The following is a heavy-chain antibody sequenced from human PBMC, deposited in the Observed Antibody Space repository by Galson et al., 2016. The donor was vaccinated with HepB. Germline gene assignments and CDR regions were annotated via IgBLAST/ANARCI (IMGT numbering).Heavy chain of an antibody. J-gene: IGHJ3*02. Sequence: SETLSLTCTVSGGSISSYYWSWIRQPPGKGLEWIGYIYYSGSTNYNPSLKSRVTISVDTSKKQFSLKLSSMTAADTAVYYCALYSRWSGAFDIWGQGTMVTGSS. CDR1: GGSISSYY. CDR2: IYYSGST. D-gene: IGHD6-13*01. CDR3: ALYSRWSGAFDI. V-gene: IGHV4-59*01.